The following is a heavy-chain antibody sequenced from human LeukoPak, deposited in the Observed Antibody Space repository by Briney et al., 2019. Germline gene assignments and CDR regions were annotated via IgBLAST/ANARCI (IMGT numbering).Heavy chain of an antibody. CDR2: FDPEDDEI. CDR1: GYNLNELP. J-gene: IGHJ3*02. Sequence: GASVKVSCKVSGYNLNELPMHWVRQTPGKGLEWMGGFDPEDDEIIYAQKFQGRVTITTDESTSTAYMELSSLRSEDTAVYYCARVFPGRVVVIKDDAFDIWGQGTMVTVSS. CDR3: ARVFPGRVVVIKDDAFDI. V-gene: IGHV1-24*01. D-gene: IGHD3-22*01.